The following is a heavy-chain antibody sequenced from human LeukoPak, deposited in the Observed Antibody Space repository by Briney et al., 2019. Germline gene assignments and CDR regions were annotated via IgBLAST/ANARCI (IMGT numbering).Heavy chain of an antibody. J-gene: IGHJ4*02. CDR1: GGSSSGYY. V-gene: IGHV4-34*01. CDR3: ARVGFYCGGDCYFEGIDY. Sequence: SETLSLTCAVYGGSSSGYYWSWIRQPPGKGLEWIGEINHSGSTNYNPSLKSRVTISVDTSKNQFSLKLSSVTAADTAVYYCARVGFYCGGDCYFEGIDYWGQGTLVTVSS. CDR2: INHSGST. D-gene: IGHD2-21*02.